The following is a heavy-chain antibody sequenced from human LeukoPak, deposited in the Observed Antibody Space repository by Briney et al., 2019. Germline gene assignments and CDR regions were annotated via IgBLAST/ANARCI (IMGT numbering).Heavy chain of an antibody. CDR3: ATSPGRGMVVTAMGSGYFDL. J-gene: IGHJ2*01. V-gene: IGHV1-24*01. D-gene: IGHD2-21*02. CDR2: FDPEDGET. Sequence: ASVKVSCKVSGYTLTELSMHWVRQAPGKGLEWMGGFDPEDGETIYAQKFQGRVTMTEDTSTDTAYMELSSLRSEGTAVYYCATSPGRGMVVTAMGSGYFDLWGRGTLVTVSS. CDR1: GYTLTELS.